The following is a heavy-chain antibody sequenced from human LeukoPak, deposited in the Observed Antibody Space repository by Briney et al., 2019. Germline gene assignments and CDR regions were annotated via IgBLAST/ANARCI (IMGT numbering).Heavy chain of an antibody. J-gene: IGHJ6*02. CDR3: ARYDARYGMDV. CDR1: GFTFSSYA. CDR2: ISYDGSDK. V-gene: IGHV3-30-3*01. D-gene: IGHD1-1*01. Sequence: QPGRSLRLSCAASGFTFSSYAMHWVRQAPGKGLEWVAVISYDGSDKYYADSVKGRFTISRGNSKNTLYLQMNSLRAEDTAVYYCARYDARYGMDVWGRGTTVTVSS.